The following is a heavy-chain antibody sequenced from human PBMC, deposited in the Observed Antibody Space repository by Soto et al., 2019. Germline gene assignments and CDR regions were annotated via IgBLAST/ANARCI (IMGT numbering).Heavy chain of an antibody. CDR2: ISYDGSNK. D-gene: IGHD3-3*01. CDR1: GFTFSSYA. J-gene: IGHJ4*02. V-gene: IGHV3-30-3*01. CDR3: GRERRFLEWLLYGFDY. Sequence: QVQLVESGGGVVQPGRSLRLSCAASGFTFSSYAMHWVRQAPGKGLEWVAVISYDGSNKYYADSVKGRFTISRDNSKNTLYLQMNSLRAEDTAVYYCGRERRFLEWLLYGFDYWGQGTLVTVSS.